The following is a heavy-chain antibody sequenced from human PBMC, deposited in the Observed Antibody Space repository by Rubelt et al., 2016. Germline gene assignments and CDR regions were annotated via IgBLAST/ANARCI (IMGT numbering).Heavy chain of an antibody. Sequence: QLQLQESGPGLVKPSGTLSLTCTVSGGSIRSSSHYWGWIRQPPGKGLEWIGEIYYSGSINYNPSLKSRVTISVDEAKNQFSLKLTSVTAADTAVYDCAREYSSSSGIAPFDYWGQGTLVTVSS. CDR1: GGSIRSSSHY. CDR3: AREYSSSSGIAPFDY. V-gene: IGHV4-39*07. D-gene: IGHD6-6*01. J-gene: IGHJ4*02. CDR2: IYYSGSI.